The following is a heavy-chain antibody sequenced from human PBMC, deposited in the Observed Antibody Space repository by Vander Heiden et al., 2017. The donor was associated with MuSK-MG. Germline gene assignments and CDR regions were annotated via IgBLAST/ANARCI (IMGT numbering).Heavy chain of an antibody. CDR1: GFTFSSYS. Sequence: EVQLVESGGGLVKPGGSLRLSCAASGFTFSSYSMNWVRQAPGKGLEWVSSISSSSSYIYYADSVKGRFTISRDNAKNSLYLQMNSLRAEDTAVYYCARDRFGELFPGPYYYYGMDVWGQGTTVTVSS. CDR2: ISSSSSYI. D-gene: IGHD3-10*01. CDR3: ARDRFGELFPGPYYYYGMDV. V-gene: IGHV3-21*01. J-gene: IGHJ6*02.